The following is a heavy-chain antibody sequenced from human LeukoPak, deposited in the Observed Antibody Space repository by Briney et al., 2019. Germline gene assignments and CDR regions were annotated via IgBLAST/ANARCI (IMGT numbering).Heavy chain of an antibody. CDR2: ISSSGSTI. D-gene: IGHD3-9*01. CDR1: GFTFSSCG. J-gene: IGHJ3*02. Sequence: GGTLRLSCAASGFTFSSCGMNWVRQAPGKGLEWVSYISSSGSTIYYADSVKGRFTISRDNRKNSLYLQMNSLRAEDTAMYYCARATHYDILAFDIWGQGTMVTVSS. CDR3: ARATHYDILAFDI. V-gene: IGHV3-48*04.